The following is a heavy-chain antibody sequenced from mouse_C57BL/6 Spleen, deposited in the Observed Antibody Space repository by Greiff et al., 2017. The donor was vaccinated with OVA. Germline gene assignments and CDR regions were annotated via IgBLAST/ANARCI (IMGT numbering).Heavy chain of an antibody. J-gene: IGHJ4*01. Sequence: VQLQQSGAELVKPGASVKISCKASGYAFSSYWMNWVKQRPGKGLEWIGQIYPGDGDTNYNGKFKGKATLTADKSSSTAYMQLSSLTSEDSGVYFCARDQGKGYAMDYWGQGTSVTVSS. CDR1: GYAFSSYW. CDR3: ARDQGKGYAMDY. V-gene: IGHV1-80*01. CDR2: IYPGDGDT. D-gene: IGHD2-1*01.